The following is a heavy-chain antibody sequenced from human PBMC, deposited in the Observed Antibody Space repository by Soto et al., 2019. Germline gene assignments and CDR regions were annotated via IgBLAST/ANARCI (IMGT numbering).Heavy chain of an antibody. CDR2: ISGSGGST. V-gene: IGHV3-23*01. CDR1: GFTFSSYA. J-gene: IGHJ6*02. Sequence: PGGSLRLSCAASGFTFSSYAMSWVRQAPGKGLEWVSAISGSGGSTYYADSVKGRFTISRDNSKNTLYLQMNSLRAEDTAVYYCAKDLRAVVYYDSSGYYPPWVASYCMDVWGQGTTVTVSS. D-gene: IGHD3-22*01. CDR3: AKDLRAVVYYDSSGYYPPWVASYCMDV.